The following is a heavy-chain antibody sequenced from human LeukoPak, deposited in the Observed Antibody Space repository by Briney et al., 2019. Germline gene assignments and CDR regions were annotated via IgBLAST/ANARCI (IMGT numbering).Heavy chain of an antibody. Sequence: GGSLRLSCAASGFSVSDNYMSWVRQAPGKGLEWVSVIYSGGSTYYADSVKGRFTISRHNSKNTLYLQMNSLRAEDTAVYYCARSEPALDDAFDIWGQGTMVTVSS. J-gene: IGHJ3*02. CDR2: IYSGGST. CDR1: GFSVSDNY. V-gene: IGHV3-53*04. CDR3: ARSEPALDDAFDI.